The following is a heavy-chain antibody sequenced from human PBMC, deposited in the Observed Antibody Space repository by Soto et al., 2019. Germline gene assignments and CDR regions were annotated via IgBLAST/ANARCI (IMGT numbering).Heavy chain of an antibody. J-gene: IGHJ3*02. D-gene: IGHD3-22*01. CDR1: GFTFSNAW. Sequence: VGSLRLSCAASGFTFSNAWMNWVRQAPGKGLEWVGRIKSKTDGGTTDYAAPVKGRFTISRDDSKNTLYLQMNSLKTEDTAVYYCTTAPRYYDSSGIDAFDIWGQGTMVTVSS. CDR2: IKSKTDGGTT. V-gene: IGHV3-15*07. CDR3: TTAPRYYDSSGIDAFDI.